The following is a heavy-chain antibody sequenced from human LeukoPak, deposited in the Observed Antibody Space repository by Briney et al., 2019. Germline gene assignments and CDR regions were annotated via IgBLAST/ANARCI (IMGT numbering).Heavy chain of an antibody. J-gene: IGHJ1*01. Sequence: GGALRLSCAASGFTFSSYWMSWVGQAPGKGVEWVANIKKDGSEKYYVDSVKGRFTISRDNANNSLYLQMNSLRAEDTAVYYCARLKYFQHWGQGTLVTVSS. D-gene: IGHD3-16*01. V-gene: IGHV3-7*02. CDR3: ARLKYFQH. CDR2: IKKDGSEK. CDR1: GFTFSSYW.